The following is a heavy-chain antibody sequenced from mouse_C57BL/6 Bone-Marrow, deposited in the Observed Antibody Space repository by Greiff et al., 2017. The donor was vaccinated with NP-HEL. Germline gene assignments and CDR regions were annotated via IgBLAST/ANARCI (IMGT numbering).Heavy chain of an antibody. Sequence: VQLQQPGAELVMPGASVKLSCKASGYTFTSYWMHWVKQRPGQGLEWIGEIDPSDSYTNYNQKFKGKSTLTVDKSSSTAYMQLSSLTSEDSAVYYCAREGAFYYGSSWFAYGGQGTLVTVSA. D-gene: IGHD1-1*01. V-gene: IGHV1-69*01. CDR3: AREGAFYYGSSWFAY. CDR2: IDPSDSYT. J-gene: IGHJ3*01. CDR1: GYTFTSYW.